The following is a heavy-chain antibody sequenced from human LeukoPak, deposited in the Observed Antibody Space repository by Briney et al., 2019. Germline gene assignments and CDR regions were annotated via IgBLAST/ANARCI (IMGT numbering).Heavy chain of an antibody. Sequence: GGSLRLSCAASGFAFSSYAMSWVRQAPGKGLEWVSTISGSGSITYYADSVKGRFTISRDNSRNTLYLQMNSLRADDTAVYYCARAGNYYGDYDFWGQGTLVTVSS. CDR2: ISGSGSIT. V-gene: IGHV3-23*01. CDR3: ARAGNYYGDYDF. D-gene: IGHD4-17*01. CDR1: GFAFSSYA. J-gene: IGHJ4*02.